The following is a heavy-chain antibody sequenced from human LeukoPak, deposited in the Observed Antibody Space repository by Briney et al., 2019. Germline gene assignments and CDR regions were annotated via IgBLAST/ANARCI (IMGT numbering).Heavy chain of an antibody. CDR2: IYHSGST. CDR3: ARPLTGDGVGY. J-gene: IGHJ4*02. CDR1: GYSISSGYY. D-gene: IGHD7-27*01. V-gene: IGHV4-38-2*01. Sequence: SETLSLTCAVSGYSISSGYYWGWIRQPPGKGLEWIGSIYHSGSTYYNPSLKSRVTISVDTSKNQFSLKLSSVTAAYTAVYYCARPLTGDGVGYWGQGTLVTVSS.